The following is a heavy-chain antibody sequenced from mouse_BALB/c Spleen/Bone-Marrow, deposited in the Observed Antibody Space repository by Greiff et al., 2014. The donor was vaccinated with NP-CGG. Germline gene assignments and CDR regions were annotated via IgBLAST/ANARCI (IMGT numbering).Heavy chain of an antibody. D-gene: IGHD2-12*01. CDR1: GYSSTDNY. V-gene: IGHV1-37*01. Sequence: EVQLQQSGPELVKPGASIKLSCTSSGYSSTDNYMNWVKQRHGKNLEWIGRINPYNGGTSYNQKFKGKATLTVDKSSSTAYMEPLNVTAEDSPASFYTYANFAYWGQGTTLTVSS. J-gene: IGHJ2*01. CDR2: INPYNGGT. CDR3: TYANFAY.